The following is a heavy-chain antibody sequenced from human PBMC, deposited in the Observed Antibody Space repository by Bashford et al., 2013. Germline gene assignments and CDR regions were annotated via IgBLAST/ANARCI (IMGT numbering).Heavy chain of an antibody. CDR1: GFSLSTSGLG. J-gene: IGHJ4*02. D-gene: IGHD3-10*01. V-gene: IGHV2-5*01. Sequence: SGPTLVKPTQTLTLTCTVSGFSLSTSGLGVGWIRQPPGKALEWLALIYWNDDERYSPSRRNRLTITKDTSKNQVVLTMTNMDPVDTATYYCARTPRLIMVRGVIFDYWGQGTLVTVSS. CDR2: IYWNDDE. CDR3: ARTPRLIMVRGVIFDY.